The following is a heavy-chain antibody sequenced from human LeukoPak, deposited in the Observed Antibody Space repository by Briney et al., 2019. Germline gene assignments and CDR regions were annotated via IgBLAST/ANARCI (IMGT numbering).Heavy chain of an antibody. V-gene: IGHV6-1*01. CDR3: ARGRVTTIANYYYYYIDV. D-gene: IGHD4-17*01. Sequence: SQTLSLTCAISGDSVSSNSAAWTWLRQSPSRGLEWLGSTYYRSKWSDDYAVSVKSRITINPDTSKNQFSLHLNSVTPEDAAVYYCARGRVTTIANYYYYYIDVWGEGTTVTVSS. J-gene: IGHJ6*03. CDR2: TYYRSKWSD. CDR1: GDSVSSNSAA.